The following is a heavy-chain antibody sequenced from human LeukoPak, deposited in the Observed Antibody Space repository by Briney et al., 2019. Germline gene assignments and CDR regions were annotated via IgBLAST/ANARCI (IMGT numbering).Heavy chain of an antibody. J-gene: IGHJ6*02. CDR1: AGSLSSYY. CDR3: ASVLTGPYYYYGMDV. CDR2: IYYGVST. V-gene: IGHV4-59*01. Sequence: PETLSPTRTLAAGSLSSYYWSWIRHPLGKGLGWVGYIYYGVSTNYNPSLKSQVTISVDTSKIQSTLKLGAGTAADTAVYYCASVLTGPYYYYGMDVWGQGTTVTVSS. D-gene: IGHD3-9*01.